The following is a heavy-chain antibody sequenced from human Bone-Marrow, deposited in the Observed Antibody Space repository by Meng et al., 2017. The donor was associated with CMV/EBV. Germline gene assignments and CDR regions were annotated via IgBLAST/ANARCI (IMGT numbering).Heavy chain of an antibody. CDR3: ARGGGGVPLDY. D-gene: IGHD3-16*01. CDR1: GFTVSSNY. Sequence: LSWAVSGFTVSSNYMSWVRQAPGKGLEWVSLIYSGGSTYYADSVKGRFTISRDNSKNTLYLQMNGLRAEDTAVYYCARGGGGVPLDYWGQGTLVTVSS. J-gene: IGHJ4*02. CDR2: IYSGGST. V-gene: IGHV3-66*01.